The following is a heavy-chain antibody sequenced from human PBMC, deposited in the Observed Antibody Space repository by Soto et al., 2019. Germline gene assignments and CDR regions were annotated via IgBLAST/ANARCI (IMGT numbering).Heavy chain of an antibody. V-gene: IGHV3-33*01. D-gene: IGHD1-26*01. Sequence: QVQLVESGGGVVQPGRSLRLSCAASGFIFSDYGMHWVRQAPGKGLEWVAVILYHGNNEYYADSVKGRLTISRDNSKNRMYLEMNSLSGEDTAVYYCVRDGTRGYGMDVWGQGTTVTVSS. CDR2: ILYHGNNE. J-gene: IGHJ6*02. CDR1: GFIFSDYG. CDR3: VRDGTRGYGMDV.